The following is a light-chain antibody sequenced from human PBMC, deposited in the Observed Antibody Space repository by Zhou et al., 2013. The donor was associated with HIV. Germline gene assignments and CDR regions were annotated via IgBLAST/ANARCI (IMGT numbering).Light chain of an antibody. CDR1: QTVDTN. Sequence: EIVVTQSPDTLSLSPREGATLSCWTSQTVDTNIAWYQQRPGQAPRLLIYGGSSRATGVPDRFSASASGSDFNLNIARLEPEDYAVYYCQQYGRSRPLTFGQGTKVEVK. CDR3: QQYGRSRPLT. J-gene: IGKJ1*01. V-gene: IGKV3-20*01. CDR2: GGS.